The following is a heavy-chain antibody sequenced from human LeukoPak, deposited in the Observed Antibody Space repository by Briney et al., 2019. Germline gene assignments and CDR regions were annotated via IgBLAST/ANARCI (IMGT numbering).Heavy chain of an antibody. Sequence: ASVKVSCKASGFTFTSSAMQWVRQARGQRLEWIGWIVVGSGNTNYAQKFQERVTITRDMSTSTAYMELSSLRSEDTAVYYCARSGVGATEGGADYWGQGTLVTVSS. CDR2: IVVGSGNT. CDR3: ARSGVGATEGGADY. J-gene: IGHJ4*02. V-gene: IGHV1-58*02. D-gene: IGHD1-26*01. CDR1: GFTFTSSA.